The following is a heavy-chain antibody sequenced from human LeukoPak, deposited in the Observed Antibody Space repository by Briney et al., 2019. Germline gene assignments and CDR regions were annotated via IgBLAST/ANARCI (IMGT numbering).Heavy chain of an antibody. D-gene: IGHD5/OR15-5a*01. CDR1: GGSFSGYY. V-gene: IGHV4-34*01. CDR3: ARGPLYDY. CDR2: INHSGST. J-gene: IGHJ4*02. Sequence: SETLSLTCAVYGGSFSGYYWSWIRRPPGKGLEWIGEINHSGSTNYNPSLKSRVTISVDTSKNQFSLKLSSVTAADTAVYYCARGPLYDYWGQGTLVTVSS.